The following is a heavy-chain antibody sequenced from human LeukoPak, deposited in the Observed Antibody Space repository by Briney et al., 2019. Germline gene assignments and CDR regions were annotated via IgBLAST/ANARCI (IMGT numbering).Heavy chain of an antibody. D-gene: IGHD3-16*01. CDR1: GFTFSSYA. CDR2: ISGSGGNT. V-gene: IGHV3-23*01. J-gene: IGHJ4*02. Sequence: GGSLRLSCGASGFTFSSYAMSWVRQAPGKGLEWVSGISGSGGNTYYAEALTGRFTVSRDNSKNTLYLQMNSLRAGDTALYYCAKGGLRGGTYNDDFWGQGTLVTVSS. CDR3: AKGGLRGGTYNDDF.